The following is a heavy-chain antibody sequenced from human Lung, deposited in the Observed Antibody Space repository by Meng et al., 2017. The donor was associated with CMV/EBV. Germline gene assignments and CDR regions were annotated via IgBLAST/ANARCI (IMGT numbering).Heavy chain of an antibody. CDR1: GFSVSNKY. CDR2: IYNDGDT. J-gene: IGHJ5*02. V-gene: IGHV3-53*01. CDR3: ARVGYPIGGYFDP. D-gene: IGHD2-15*01. Sequence: GESLKISCAASGFSVSNKYLAWVRQAPGKGLEWVSVIYNDGDTHYTNSVKGRFTISRDSSKNTVFLQMNSLRADDTAVYYCARVGYPIGGYFDPWCQGTLVTVSS.